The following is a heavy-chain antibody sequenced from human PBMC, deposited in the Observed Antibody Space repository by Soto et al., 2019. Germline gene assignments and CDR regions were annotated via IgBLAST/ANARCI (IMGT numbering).Heavy chain of an antibody. J-gene: IGHJ3*02. CDR3: ARRSGSNAAFDI. Sequence: QVQLVESGGGLVKPGGSLRLSCAASGFSFSDYYMAWIRQAPGKGLECISYISSSASTISYADSVKSRFTISRDNAKNSLYLQMNSLRAEDTAVYYCARRSGSNAAFDIWGQGTVVTVSS. CDR2: ISSSASTI. CDR1: GFSFSDYY. V-gene: IGHV3-11*01. D-gene: IGHD3-3*01.